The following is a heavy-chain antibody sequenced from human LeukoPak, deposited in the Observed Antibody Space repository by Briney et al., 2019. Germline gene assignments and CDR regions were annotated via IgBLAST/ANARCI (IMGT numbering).Heavy chain of an antibody. CDR1: GYTFSDYG. Sequence: GGSLRLSCTASGYTFSDYGMHWVRQAPGKGLEWLSVISYSGVVKFYADSVKGRFTISRDNAKNSLSLQMNSLRAEDTAMYYCARIKYNSNWWEAFDIWGQGTMVTVSS. J-gene: IGHJ3*02. V-gene: IGHV3-33*08. D-gene: IGHD6-13*01. CDR3: ARIKYNSNWWEAFDI. CDR2: ISYSGVVK.